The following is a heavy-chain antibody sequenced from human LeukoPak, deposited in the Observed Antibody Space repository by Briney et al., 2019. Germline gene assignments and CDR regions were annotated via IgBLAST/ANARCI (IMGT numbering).Heavy chain of an antibody. V-gene: IGHV3-30*02. J-gene: IGHJ4*02. CDR1: GFSFGSYG. CDR3: AKDQQKDSVGGTYDY. Sequence: GGSLRLSCEASGFSFGSYGMDWVRQAPGKGLEWVAFIRYDGSNKYYADSVKGRFTISRDNSKNTVDLQMNSLRAEDTAVYYCAKDQQKDSVGGTYDYWGQGTLVTVSS. D-gene: IGHD1-26*01. CDR2: IRYDGSNK.